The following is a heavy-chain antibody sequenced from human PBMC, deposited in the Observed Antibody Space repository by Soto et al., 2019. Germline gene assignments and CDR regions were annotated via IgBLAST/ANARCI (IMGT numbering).Heavy chain of an antibody. CDR2: ISGSGTAT. Sequence: EVKLLESGGGLVQPGGSLRLSCAASGFTFRTYSMSWVRQAPRKGLEWVSGISGSGTATYYTDSVKGRFTVSRDNSKDTVFLQMNTLRVEDTAVYYCARDVIAPPNYFDPWGQGTLVTVSS. CDR1: GFTFRTYS. J-gene: IGHJ5*02. V-gene: IGHV3-23*01. CDR3: ARDVIAPPNYFDP. D-gene: IGHD4-4*01.